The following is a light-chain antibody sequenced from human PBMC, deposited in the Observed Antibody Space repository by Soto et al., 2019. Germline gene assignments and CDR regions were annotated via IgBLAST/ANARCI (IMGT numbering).Light chain of an antibody. J-gene: IGKJ5*01. CDR1: QSVTSNY. CDR2: GAS. Sequence: EIVLTQSPGTLSLSSGERATLSCRTSQSVTSNYLALYQQKPGQAPRLLVYGASSRATGISDRFSGSGSGTDFTLTISRLEPEDFAVYYCQHYVSPPITFGQGTRLEI. V-gene: IGKV3-20*01. CDR3: QHYVSPPIT.